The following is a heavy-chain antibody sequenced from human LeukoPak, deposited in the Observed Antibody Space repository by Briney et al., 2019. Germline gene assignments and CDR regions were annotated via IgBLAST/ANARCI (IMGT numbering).Heavy chain of an antibody. CDR2: INHSGST. J-gene: IGHJ4*02. CDR3: ARDRRGSGSYYGLDY. CDR1: GGSFSGYY. V-gene: IGHV4-34*01. D-gene: IGHD3-10*01. Sequence: SETLSLTCAVYGGSFSGYYWSWVRQPPGKGLEWIGEINHSGSTNYNPSLKSRVTISVDRSKNQFSLKLSSVTAADTAVYYCARDRRGSGSYYGLDYWGQGTLVTVSS.